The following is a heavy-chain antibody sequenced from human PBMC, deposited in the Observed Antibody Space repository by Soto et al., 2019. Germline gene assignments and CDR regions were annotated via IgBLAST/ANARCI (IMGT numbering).Heavy chain of an antibody. CDR1: GYTFTSYY. CDR3: ARAYDSRGYYYCYYYGMEV. CDR2: INPSGGST. V-gene: IGHV1-46*01. J-gene: IGHJ6*01. Sequence: VDSVKVSCKASGYTFTSYYMPWVRPAPGQWLEWMGIINPSGGSTGYAQKFQGRVTMTRDTSTSTVDMELSSLRSEDTAVYYCARAYDSRGYYYCYYYGMEVWRQGTTVTVCS. D-gene: IGHD3-22*01.